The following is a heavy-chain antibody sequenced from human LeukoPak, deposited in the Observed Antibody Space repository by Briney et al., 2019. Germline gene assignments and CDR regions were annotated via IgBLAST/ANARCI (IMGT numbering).Heavy chain of an antibody. CDR3: ARAPLRDAFDI. CDR2: MNPNSGNT. J-gene: IGHJ3*02. Sequence: XVXXXXXQGLEWMGWMNPNSGNTGYAQKFQGRVTMTRNTSISTAYMELSSLRSEDTAVYYCARAPLRDAFDIWGQGTMVTVSS. V-gene: IGHV1-8*01. D-gene: IGHD1-14*01.